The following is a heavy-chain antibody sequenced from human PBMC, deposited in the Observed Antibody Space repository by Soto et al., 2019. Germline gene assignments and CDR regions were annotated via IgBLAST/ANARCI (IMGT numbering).Heavy chain of an antibody. J-gene: IGHJ6*02. CDR2: ISSSSSYI. CDR3: AREERIAARQGYYYYYGMDV. Sequence: PGGSLRLSCAASGFTFSSYSMNWVRQAPGKGLEWVSSISSSSSYIYYADSVKGRFTISRDNAKNSLYLQMNSLRAEDTAVYYCAREERIAARQGYYYYYGMDVWGQGTTVTVSS. D-gene: IGHD6-6*01. CDR1: GFTFSSYS. V-gene: IGHV3-21*01.